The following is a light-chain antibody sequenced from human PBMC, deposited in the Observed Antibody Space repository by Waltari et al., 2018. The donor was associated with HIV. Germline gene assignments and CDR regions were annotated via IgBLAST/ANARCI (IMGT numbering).Light chain of an antibody. Sequence: DIQMTQSPYSLSASVGDGVTITCRASQSISNYLNWYQQKPGKAPKVLIDGAYTVDNGFPSRFSCSGSGTDCTLTISRLLPEDFATYDCQQSYITSDSFGQVTKLEIK. CDR3: QQSYITSDS. V-gene: IGKV1-39*01. CDR1: QSISNY. J-gene: IGKJ2*03. CDR2: GAY.